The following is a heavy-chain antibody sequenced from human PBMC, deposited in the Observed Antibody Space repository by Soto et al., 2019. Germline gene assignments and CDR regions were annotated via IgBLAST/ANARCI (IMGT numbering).Heavy chain of an antibody. J-gene: IGHJ4*02. CDR2: IIPIFGTA. Sequence: QVQLVQSGAEVKKPGSSVKASCKASGGTFTGYPISWWRKPPDQGLEGMGGIIPIFGTANYAQKFQGRVTITADESTSTAYMELSSLRSEDTAVYYCARDLYSSGYWGYFDYWGQGTLVTVSS. V-gene: IGHV1-69*01. D-gene: IGHD3-22*01. CDR3: ARDLYSSGYWGYFDY. CDR1: GGTFTGYP.